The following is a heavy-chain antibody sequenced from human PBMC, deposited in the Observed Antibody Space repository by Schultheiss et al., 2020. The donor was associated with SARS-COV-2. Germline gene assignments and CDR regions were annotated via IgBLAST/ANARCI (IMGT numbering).Heavy chain of an antibody. Sequence: GGSLRLSCAASGFAFSDHYMTWIRQAPGKGLEWVSYISSSSSTIYYADSVKGRFTISRDNAKSSLYLQMDSLRAEDTAVYYCARDQVPVVAATPGYWGQGTLVTVSS. CDR3: ARDQVPVVAATPGY. CDR2: ISSSSSTI. CDR1: GFAFSDHY. V-gene: IGHV3-11*01. J-gene: IGHJ4*02. D-gene: IGHD2-15*01.